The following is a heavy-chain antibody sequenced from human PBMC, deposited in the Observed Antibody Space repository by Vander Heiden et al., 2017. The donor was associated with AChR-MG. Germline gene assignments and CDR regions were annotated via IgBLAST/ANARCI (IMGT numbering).Heavy chain of an antibody. Sequence: QVQLVESGGGVVQPGRPLKLSCAASGFLFSNFALHWVRQAPGKGLEWVALISYDGKSKYADSVRGRLTISRDNSKNTVYLQMDSMRIEDAAVYYCARDRGQWLALEDWYFDLWGRGTLVSVSS. CDR1: GFLFSNFA. J-gene: IGHJ2*01. D-gene: IGHD6-19*01. CDR3: ARDRGQWLALEDWYFDL. CDR2: ISYDGKSK. V-gene: IGHV3-30*04.